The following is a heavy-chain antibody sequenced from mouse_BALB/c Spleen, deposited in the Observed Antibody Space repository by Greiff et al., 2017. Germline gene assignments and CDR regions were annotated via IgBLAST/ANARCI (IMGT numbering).Heavy chain of an antibody. CDR3: ARGWSYWYFDV. V-gene: IGHV5-4*02. D-gene: IGHD2-3*01. CDR2: ISDGGSYT. Sequence: EVQGVESGGGLVKPGGSLKLSCAASGFTFSDYYMYWVRQTPEKRLEWVATISDGGSYTYYPDSVKGRFTISRDNAKNNLYLQMSSLKSEDTAMYYCARGWSYWYFDVWGAGTTVTVSS. CDR1: GFTFSDYY. J-gene: IGHJ1*01.